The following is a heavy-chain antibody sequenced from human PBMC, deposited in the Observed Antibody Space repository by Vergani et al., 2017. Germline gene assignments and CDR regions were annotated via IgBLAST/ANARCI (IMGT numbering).Heavy chain of an antibody. Sequence: EVQLVQSGAEVKKPGASLKISCKGSGYSFTSYWIGWVRQMPGKGLEWMGIIYPGDSDTRYSPSFQGQVTISADESISTAYLQWSSLKASDTAMYYCAGYSADVDTAISHAFDIWGQGTMVTVSS. D-gene: IGHD5-18*01. V-gene: IGHV5-51*03. CDR1: GYSFTSYW. CDR2: IYPGDSDT. J-gene: IGHJ3*02. CDR3: AGYSADVDTAISHAFDI.